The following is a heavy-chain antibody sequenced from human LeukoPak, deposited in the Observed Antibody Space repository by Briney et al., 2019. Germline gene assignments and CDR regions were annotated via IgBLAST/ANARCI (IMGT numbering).Heavy chain of an antibody. CDR2: IYPGDSDT. J-gene: IGHJ5*02. Sequence: GESLKISCKGSGYSFTSYWNGWVRPMPGKGLEWMGIIYPGDSDTRYSPSCQGQVPISADNTISTTYLQWSRLKASDTAMYYCARHAYNYYYGSGSYPCWFDPWGQGTLVTVSS. D-gene: IGHD3-10*01. CDR3: ARHAYNYYYGSGSYPCWFDP. V-gene: IGHV5-51*01. CDR1: GYSFTSYW.